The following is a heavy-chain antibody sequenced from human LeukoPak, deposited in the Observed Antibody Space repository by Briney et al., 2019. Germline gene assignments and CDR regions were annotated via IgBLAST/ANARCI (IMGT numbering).Heavy chain of an antibody. CDR1: GGSISSYY. J-gene: IGHJ6*02. D-gene: IGHD3-9*01. V-gene: IGHV4-59*12. CDR2: IYYSGST. CDR3: ARGLHYNILTGGMDV. Sequence: SETLSLTCTVSGGSISSYYWSWIRQPPGKGLEWIGYIYYSGSTNYNPSLKSRVTISVDTSKKQFSLNLRSVTAADTAVYYCARGLHYNILTGGMDVWGQGTTVIVSS.